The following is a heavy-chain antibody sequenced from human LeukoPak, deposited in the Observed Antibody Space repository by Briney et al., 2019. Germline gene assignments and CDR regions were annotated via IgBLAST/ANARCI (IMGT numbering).Heavy chain of an antibody. V-gene: IGHV3-21*01. CDR3: ARKLWFGEKPFDY. CDR2: ISSSSSYI. Sequence: GGSLRLSCAASGFTFSSYSMNWVCQAPGKGLEWVSSISSSSSYIYYADSVKGRFTISRDNAKNSLYLQMNSLRAEDTAVYYCARKLWFGEKPFDYWGQGTLVTVSS. D-gene: IGHD3-10*01. CDR1: GFTFSSYS. J-gene: IGHJ4*02.